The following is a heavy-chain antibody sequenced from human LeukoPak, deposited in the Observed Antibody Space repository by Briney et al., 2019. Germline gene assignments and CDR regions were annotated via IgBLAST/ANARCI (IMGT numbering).Heavy chain of an antibody. V-gene: IGHV2-70*04. CDR3: ARTPIVGDHYFDY. J-gene: IGHJ4*02. Sequence: SGPALVKPTQTLTLTCTFSGFSLSTSGMRVSWIRQPPGKALEWLAHIDWDDDKFYNTSLKTRLTISKDTSKNQVVLTMTNMDPVDTATYYCARTPIVGDHYFDYWGQGILVTVSS. D-gene: IGHD1-26*01. CDR2: IDWDDDK. CDR1: GFSLSTSGMR.